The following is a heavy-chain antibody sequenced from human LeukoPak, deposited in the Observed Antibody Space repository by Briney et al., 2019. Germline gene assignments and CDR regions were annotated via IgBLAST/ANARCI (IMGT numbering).Heavy chain of an antibody. CDR2: MNPNSGNT. J-gene: IGHJ4*02. CDR1: GYTFTSYD. V-gene: IGHV1-8*01. D-gene: IGHD3-22*01. Sequence: EASVKVSCKASGYTFTSYDINWVRQATGQGLEWMGWMNPNSGNTGYAQKLQGRVTMTTDTSTSTAYMELRSLRSDDTAVYYCARVYYDSSGYPGGFDYWGQGTLVTVSS. CDR3: ARVYYDSSGYPGGFDY.